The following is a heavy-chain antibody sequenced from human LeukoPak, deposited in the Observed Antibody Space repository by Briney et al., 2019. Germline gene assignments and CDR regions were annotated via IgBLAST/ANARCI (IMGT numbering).Heavy chain of an antibody. D-gene: IGHD5-18*01. CDR2: IRYDGSNK. Sequence: GGSLRLSCAASGFTFSSYGMHWVRQAPGKGLEWVAFIRYDGSNKYSTDSVKGRFTISRDNSKNTLYLQMNSLRAEDTAVYYCARWVYSYGSWFDYWGQGTLVTVSS. CDR1: GFTFSSYG. CDR3: ARWVYSYGSWFDY. J-gene: IGHJ4*02. V-gene: IGHV3-30*02.